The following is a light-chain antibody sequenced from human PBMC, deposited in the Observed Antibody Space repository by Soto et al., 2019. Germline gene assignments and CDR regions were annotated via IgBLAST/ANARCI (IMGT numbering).Light chain of an antibody. CDR2: DAS. CDR1: QSVSSY. Sequence: EIVLTQSPATLSLSPRERATLSCRASQSVSSYLAWYQQKPGQALRLLIYDASNRATGIPARFSGSGSGTDFTLTISSLEPEDFAVYYCQQRSNWPPITFGQGTGLEIK. V-gene: IGKV3-11*01. CDR3: QQRSNWPPIT. J-gene: IGKJ5*01.